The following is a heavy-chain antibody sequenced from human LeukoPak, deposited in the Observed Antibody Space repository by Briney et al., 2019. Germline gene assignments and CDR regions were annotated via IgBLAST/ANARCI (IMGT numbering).Heavy chain of an antibody. V-gene: IGHV3-64*04. CDR2: ISDSGGST. CDR1: GFPFSSYA. J-gene: IGHJ4*02. CDR3: ASGADY. Sequence: GGSLRLSCSASGFPFSSYAMHWVRQAPGKGLEYVSAISDSGGSTYYADSVKGRFTISSDNAKNSLYLQMDSLRAEDTALYYCASGADYWGQGTLVTVSS.